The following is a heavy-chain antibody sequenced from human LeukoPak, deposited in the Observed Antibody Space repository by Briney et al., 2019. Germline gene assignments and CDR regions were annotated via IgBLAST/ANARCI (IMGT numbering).Heavy chain of an antibody. D-gene: IGHD3-3*01. CDR3: ARELTIFGVVIQRYDTFDI. V-gene: IGHV3-30-3*01. J-gene: IGHJ3*02. Sequence: GRSLRLSCAASGFTSSAYTIHWVRQAPGKGLEWVAVMSNDGSIKKYANSVKGRFTISRDNSKNTLYLQMDSLRAEDTAVYYCARELTIFGVVIQRYDTFDIWGQGTMVTVSS. CDR2: MSNDGSIK. CDR1: GFTSSAYT.